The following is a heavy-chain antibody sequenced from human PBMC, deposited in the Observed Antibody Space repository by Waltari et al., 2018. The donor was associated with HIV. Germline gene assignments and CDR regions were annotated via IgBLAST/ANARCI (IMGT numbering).Heavy chain of an antibody. CDR1: GFPFSSYG. D-gene: IGHD6-19*01. J-gene: IGHJ4*02. CDR2: ISYYGDNK. V-gene: IGHV3-30*03. Sequence: QLRLVASGGGGVQPGRSLRLSCAACGFPFSSYGMHWFRQAPGKGLEWVTVISYYGDNKYYADSVKGRFTISRDNSKNTLYLQMNSLRPEDTAVYYCARGASGWSPGYWGQGTLVTVSS. CDR3: ARGASGWSPGY.